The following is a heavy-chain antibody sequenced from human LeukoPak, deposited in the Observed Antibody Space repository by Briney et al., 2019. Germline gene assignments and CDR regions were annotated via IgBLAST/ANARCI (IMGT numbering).Heavy chain of an antibody. CDR3: ARGDGKGSPYFDY. CDR1: GFTVITND. V-gene: IGHV3-21*01. D-gene: IGHD2-15*01. Sequence: PGGSLRLSCAASGFTVITNDMTWVRQAPGKGLEWVSSISSSSSYIYYADSVKGRFTISRDNAKNSLYLQMNSLRAEDTAVYYCARGDGKGSPYFDYWGQGTLVTVSS. CDR2: ISSSSSYI. J-gene: IGHJ4*02.